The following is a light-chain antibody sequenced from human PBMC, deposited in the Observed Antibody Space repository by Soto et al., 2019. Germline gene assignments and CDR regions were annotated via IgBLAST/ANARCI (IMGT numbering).Light chain of an antibody. CDR2: VAS. CDR3: QQYHKWPVT. CDR1: QSVSSH. Sequence: EIVVTQSPVTLSVSPGERVTLPCRASQSVSSHVAWYQQKPGQAPRILIYVASTRATGVPARFSGSGSGTEFTLTISSLQSEDFAFYYCQQYHKWPVTFGGGTRVEMK. J-gene: IGKJ4*01. V-gene: IGKV3-15*01.